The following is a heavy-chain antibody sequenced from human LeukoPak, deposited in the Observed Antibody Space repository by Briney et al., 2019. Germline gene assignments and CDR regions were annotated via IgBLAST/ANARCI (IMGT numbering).Heavy chain of an antibody. V-gene: IGHV3-30*18. J-gene: IGHJ4*02. CDR3: AKERYSSSWYLGYFDY. Sequence: QTGGSLRLSCAASGFTFSSYGMHWVRQPPGKGLEWVAVISYDGSNKYYADSVRGRFTISRDNSKNTLYLQMNSLRAEDTAVYYCAKERYSSSWYLGYFDYWGQGTLVTVSS. D-gene: IGHD6-13*01. CDR1: GFTFSSYG. CDR2: ISYDGSNK.